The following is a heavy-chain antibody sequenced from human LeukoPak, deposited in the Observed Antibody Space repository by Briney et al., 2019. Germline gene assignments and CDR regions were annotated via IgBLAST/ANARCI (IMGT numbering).Heavy chain of an antibody. CDR3: AKRGVVIRLILVGFHKEAYYFES. V-gene: IGHV3-23*01. Sequence: GGSLRLSCAVSGITLSNYGMSWVRQAPGKGLEWVAGISDSGGSTNYADSVKGRFTISRDNPKNTLYLQMNSLRAEDTAFYFCAKRGVVIRLILVGFHKEAYYFESWGQGALVTVSS. D-gene: IGHD3/OR15-3a*01. J-gene: IGHJ4*02. CDR2: ISDSGGST. CDR1: GITLSNYG.